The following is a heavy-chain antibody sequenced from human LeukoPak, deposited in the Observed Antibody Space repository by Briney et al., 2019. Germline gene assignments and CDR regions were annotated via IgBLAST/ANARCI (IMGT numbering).Heavy chain of an antibody. Sequence: GVSLRLSCAASGFTFSSYSMNWVRQAPGKGLEWVSYISSSSSTIYYADSVKGRFTISRDNAKNSLYLQMNSLRAEDTAVYYCARGMSSGRYAVDIWGQGTMVTVSS. CDR2: ISSSSSTI. J-gene: IGHJ3*02. V-gene: IGHV3-48*01. CDR1: GFTFSSYS. CDR3: ARGMSSGRYAVDI. D-gene: IGHD6-19*01.